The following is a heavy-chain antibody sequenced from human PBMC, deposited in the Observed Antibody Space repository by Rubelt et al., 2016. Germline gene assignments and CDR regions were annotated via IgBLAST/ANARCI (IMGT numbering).Heavy chain of an antibody. CDR3: AGVGYSSSWYVPD. V-gene: IGHV4-39*07. Sequence: QLQLQESGPGLVKPSETLTLTCTVSGGSISSSSYFWGWIRQPPGKGLEWIGSIYYSGSTYYNPSLKSRVTISVDTSKNQFSRKVSSVTAADTAGYYCAGVGYSSSWYVPDWGQGTLVTVSS. J-gene: IGHJ4*02. D-gene: IGHD6-13*01. CDR2: IYYSGST. CDR1: GGSISSSSYF.